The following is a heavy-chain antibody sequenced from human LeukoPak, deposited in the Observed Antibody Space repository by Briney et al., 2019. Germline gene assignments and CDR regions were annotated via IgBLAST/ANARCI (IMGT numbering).Heavy chain of an antibody. V-gene: IGHV4-59*08. CDR1: GGSISSYY. CDR2: IYYSGST. Sequence: SETLSLTCTVSGGSISSYYWSWIRQPPGKGLEWIGYIYYSGSTNYNPSLKSRVTISVDTSKNQFSLKLSSVTAADTAVYYCARQSSNSGWEFGYWGQGTLVTVSS. D-gene: IGHD6-19*01. J-gene: IGHJ4*02. CDR3: ARQSSNSGWEFGY.